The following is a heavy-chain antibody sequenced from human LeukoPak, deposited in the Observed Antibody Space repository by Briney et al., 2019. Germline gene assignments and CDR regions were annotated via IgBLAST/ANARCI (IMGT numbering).Heavy chain of an antibody. D-gene: IGHD1-26*01. CDR2: ISSGSTAI. Sequence: PGGSLRLSCAASEFTFSSYAMNWVRQAPGKGLEWVSKISSGSTAIYYADSVKGRFTISRDNSKNTLYLQMNSLRAEDTAVYYCARDRDIGTGGGLDYWGQGTLVTVSS. CDR3: ARDRDIGTGGGLDY. V-gene: IGHV3-48*01. CDR1: EFTFSSYA. J-gene: IGHJ4*02.